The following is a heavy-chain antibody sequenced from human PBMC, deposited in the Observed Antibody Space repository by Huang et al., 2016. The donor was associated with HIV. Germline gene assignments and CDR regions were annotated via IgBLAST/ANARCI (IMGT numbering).Heavy chain of an antibody. CDR2: GNQRGSV. J-gene: IGHJ4*02. V-gene: IGHV4-34*01. Sequence: QVRLEQWGPNLLKPSDTLSLKCAVYGDSFSDYFWTWIRPSPVKGLVWIGGGNQRGSVTHKPSLRSRVSMSVDPSKNQIYLNLTSVSAADSAVYFCARPKMTAIPSDSSWSFFDFWGRGTPVTVSS. CDR1: GDSFSDYF. D-gene: IGHD3-3*01. CDR3: ARPKMTAIPSDSSWSFFDF.